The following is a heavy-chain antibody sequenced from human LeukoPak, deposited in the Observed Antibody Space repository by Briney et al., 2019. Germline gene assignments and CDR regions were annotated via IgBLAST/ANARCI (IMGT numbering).Heavy chain of an antibody. J-gene: IGHJ5*02. V-gene: IGHV4-59*01. CDR1: GGSISSYY. CDR3: ARGGGTIFGVVIDRFDP. Sequence: SETLSLTCTVSGGSISSYYWSWIRQPPGKGLEWIGYIYYSGSTNYNPSLKGRVTISVDTSKNQFSLKLSSVTAADTAVYYCARGGGTIFGVVIDRFDPWGQGTLVTVSS. D-gene: IGHD3-3*01. CDR2: IYYSGST.